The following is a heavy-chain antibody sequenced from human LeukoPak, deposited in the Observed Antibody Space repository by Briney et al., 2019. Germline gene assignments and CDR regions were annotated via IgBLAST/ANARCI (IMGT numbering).Heavy chain of an antibody. CDR3: ATSGLWFGELLGFDY. Sequence: ASVKVSCKVSGYTLTELSMHWVRQAPGKGLEWMGGFDPEDGETIYAQKFQGRVTMTEDTSTDTAYMELSSLRSEETAVYYCATSGLWFGELLGFDYWGQGTLVTVSS. CDR1: GYTLTELS. CDR2: FDPEDGET. V-gene: IGHV1-24*01. J-gene: IGHJ4*02. D-gene: IGHD3-10*01.